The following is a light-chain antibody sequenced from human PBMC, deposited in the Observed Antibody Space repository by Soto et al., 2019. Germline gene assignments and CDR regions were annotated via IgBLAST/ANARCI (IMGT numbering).Light chain of an antibody. CDR1: SSALGTYNY. V-gene: IGLV2-14*03. CDR3: SSHRASSTPYV. CDR2: DVY. Sequence: QSVLTQPASVSGTSGQSITISCTETSSALGTYNYVSWYQQHPGKAPNLVIYDVYSRPSGVSDRFSGSKSGNTASLTISGFQPEDEADYSCSSHRASSTPYVFGTGTKVTVL. J-gene: IGLJ1*01.